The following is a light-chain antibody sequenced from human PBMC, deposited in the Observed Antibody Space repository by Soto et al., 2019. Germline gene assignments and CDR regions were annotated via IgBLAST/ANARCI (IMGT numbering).Light chain of an antibody. V-gene: IGKV2-40*01. CDR1: QSLLDRDDGNMY. J-gene: IGKJ4*01. CDR2: TVS. CDR3: MQRLEFPLT. Sequence: EIVMTQTPLSLPVTPGEPASISCRSSQSLLDRDDGNMYLDRYVQKPGQSPQLLIYTVSYRAPGVPDRFSGIGSGTDFTLKISRVEADDVGVYYCMQRLEFPLTFGGGTKVDIK.